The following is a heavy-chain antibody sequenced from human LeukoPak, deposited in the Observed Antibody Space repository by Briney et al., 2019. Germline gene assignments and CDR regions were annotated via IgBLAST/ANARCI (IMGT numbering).Heavy chain of an antibody. J-gene: IGHJ4*02. V-gene: IGHV1-2*02. CDR1: GYTFTGYY. CDR3: ARFESGDCSGGSCYYHYFDY. D-gene: IGHD2-15*01. CDR2: INPNSGGT. Sequence: ASVKVSCKASGYTFTGYYMHWVRQAPGQGLEWMGWINPNSGGTNYAQKLQGRVTMTTDTSTSTAYMELRSLRSDDTAVYYCARFESGDCSGGSCYYHYFDYWGQGTLVTVSS.